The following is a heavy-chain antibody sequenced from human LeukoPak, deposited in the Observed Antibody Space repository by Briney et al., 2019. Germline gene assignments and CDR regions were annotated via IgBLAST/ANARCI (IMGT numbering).Heavy chain of an antibody. CDR3: ARDPILVRGYFDY. V-gene: IGHV3-7*01. CDR2: IKQDGSEK. J-gene: IGHJ4*02. CDR1: GFTFSSYW. Sequence: GGSLRLSCAASGFTFSSYWMSWVRQAPGKGLEWVANIKQDGSEKYYVDSVKGRFTISRDNAKNSLYLQMNSLRAEDTAVYYCARDPILVRGYFDYWGQGTLVTVSS. D-gene: IGHD3-10*01.